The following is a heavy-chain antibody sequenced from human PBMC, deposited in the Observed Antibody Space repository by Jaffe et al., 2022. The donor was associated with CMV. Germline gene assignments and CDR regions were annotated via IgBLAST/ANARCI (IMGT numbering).Heavy chain of an antibody. CDR1: GFTVSSYY. V-gene: IGHV3-53*02. CDR3: TRGRGRTSSYDS. J-gene: IGHJ4*02. CDR2: IEDGGST. Sequence: EVQLVETGGGLIQPGGSLRLSCAASGFTVSSYYMTWVRQAPGKGLEWVSVIEDGGSTHYGDSVKGRFTISRDNSDNMLFLQMNSLRAEDTAVYYCTRGRGRTSSYDSWGQGTLVTVSS. D-gene: IGHD2-2*01.